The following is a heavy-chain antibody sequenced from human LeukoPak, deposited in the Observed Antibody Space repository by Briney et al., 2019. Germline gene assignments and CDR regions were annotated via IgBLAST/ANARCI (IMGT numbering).Heavy chain of an antibody. J-gene: IGHJ6*03. D-gene: IGHD3-16*02. CDR2: IYHSGST. CDR1: GYSISSGYY. CDR3: ARGIGTFGGVIVMVRYYMDV. Sequence: PSETLSLTCTVSGYSISSGYYWGWIRQPPGQGLEWIGSIYHSGSTYYNPSLKSRVTISVDTSKNQFSLKLSSVTAADTAVYYCARGIGTFGGVIVMVRYYMDVWGKGTTVTVSS. V-gene: IGHV4-38-2*02.